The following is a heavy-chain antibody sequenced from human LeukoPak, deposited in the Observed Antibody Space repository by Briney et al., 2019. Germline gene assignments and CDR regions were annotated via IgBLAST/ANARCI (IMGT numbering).Heavy chain of an antibody. CDR3: ARSGFSYCYTYFDL. Sequence: GSLRLSCAASGFTFSSYEMNWVRQAPGKGLEWVSYISSSGSTIYYADSVKGRFTISRDNAKNSLYLQMNSLRAEDTAVYYCARSGFSYCYTYFDLRGQGTLVTVSS. D-gene: IGHD5-18*01. J-gene: IGHJ4*02. CDR1: GFTFSSYE. V-gene: IGHV3-48*03. CDR2: ISSSGSTI.